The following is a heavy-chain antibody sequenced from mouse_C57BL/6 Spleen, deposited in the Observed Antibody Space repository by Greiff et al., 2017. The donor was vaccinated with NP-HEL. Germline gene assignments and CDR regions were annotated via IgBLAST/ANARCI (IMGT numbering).Heavy chain of an antibody. CDR2: ISSGSSTI. Sequence: EVKLVESGGGLVKPGGSLKLSCAASGFTFSDYGMHWVRQAPEKGLEWVAYISSGSSTIYYADTVKGRFTISRDNAKNTLFLQMTSLRSEDTAMYYCARGLTFDDWGQGTTLTVSS. CDR1: GFTFSDYG. CDR3: ARGLTFDD. J-gene: IGHJ2*01. V-gene: IGHV5-17*01. D-gene: IGHD4-1*01.